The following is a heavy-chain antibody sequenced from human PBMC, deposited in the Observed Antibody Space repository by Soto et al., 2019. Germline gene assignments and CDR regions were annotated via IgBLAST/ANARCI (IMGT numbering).Heavy chain of an antibody. V-gene: IGHV1-18*04. CDR2: XXXYNXXK. CDR1: GYTFTSYG. CDR3: ARGYFDY. Sequence: XVKVSCKTSGYTFTSYGVSWVRQAPGQXXXXXXWXXXYNXXKTXXXXXXXRXXPNXXXSKATAHMESRGLRSDDTAIYSCARGYFDYWGQGTLVTVSS. J-gene: IGHJ4*02.